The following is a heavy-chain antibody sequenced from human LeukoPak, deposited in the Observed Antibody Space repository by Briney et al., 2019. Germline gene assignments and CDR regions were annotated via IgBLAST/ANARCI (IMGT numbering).Heavy chain of an antibody. J-gene: IGHJ5*02. Sequence: SETLSLTCTVSGASNNSYYWSWIRQPPGKGLEWIGYTHPSGNTNYSPSLESRVTISMDTSTNQFSLKVRSVTAAYTAVYYCARKAPKKGWFDPWGQGTLVTVSS. CDR2: THPSGNT. V-gene: IGHV4-4*09. CDR3: ARKAPKKGWFDP. CDR1: GASNNSYY.